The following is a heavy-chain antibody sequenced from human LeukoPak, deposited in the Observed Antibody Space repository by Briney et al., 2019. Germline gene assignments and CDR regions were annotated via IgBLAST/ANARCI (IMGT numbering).Heavy chain of an antibody. V-gene: IGHV3-30-3*01. D-gene: IGHD4-17*01. J-gene: IGHJ4*02. CDR3: ARGLPTVTPSDFDY. Sequence: GGSLRLSCAASGFTFSNYAMHWVRQAPGKGLEWVAVISYDGSNKYYADSVKGRFTISRDNSKNTLSLQMNSLRAEDTAVYYCARGLPTVTPSDFDYWGQGTLVTVSS. CDR2: ISYDGSNK. CDR1: GFTFSNYA.